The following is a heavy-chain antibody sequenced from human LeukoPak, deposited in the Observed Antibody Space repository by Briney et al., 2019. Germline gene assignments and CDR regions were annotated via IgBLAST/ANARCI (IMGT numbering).Heavy chain of an antibody. J-gene: IGHJ4*02. D-gene: IGHD6-19*01. V-gene: IGHV3-23*01. CDR3: AKGMSSGWYLFDY. CDR1: GFTFSSFA. Sequence: GGSLRLSCAASGFTFSSFAMSWVRQAPGKGLKWVSGISGSGGDTYYADSVKGRFTISRDNAKNTLSLQMNRLRVEDTAVYYCAKGMSSGWYLFDYWGQGTLVTVSS. CDR2: ISGSGGDT.